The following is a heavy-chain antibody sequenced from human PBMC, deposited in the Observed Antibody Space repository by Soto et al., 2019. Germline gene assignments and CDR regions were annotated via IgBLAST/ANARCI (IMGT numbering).Heavy chain of an antibody. CDR2: IYYSGST. V-gene: IGHV4-59*01. J-gene: IGHJ6*02. D-gene: IGHD3-16*02. Sequence: TETLSLTCTVSGGSISSYYWSWIRQPPGKGLEWIGDIYYSGSTNYNHSLKSRVTISVETYKNKFSLKMSSVTAADTAVYSCAKDTRNYDYVWGSYSSQDYYHYGMDXWGQGTRVTVS. CDR3: AKDTRNYDYVWGSYSSQDYYHYGMDX. CDR1: GGSISSYY.